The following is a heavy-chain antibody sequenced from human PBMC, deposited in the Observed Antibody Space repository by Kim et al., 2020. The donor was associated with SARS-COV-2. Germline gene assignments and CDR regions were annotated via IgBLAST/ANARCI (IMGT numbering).Heavy chain of an antibody. D-gene: IGHD3-16*01. Sequence: GGSLRLSCEPSGFTFSSNWMSWVRQAPGKGPEWVANIKQDGTEKYYVDSVKGRFTISRDNAKNSLYLEMNSLRAEDTAVYYCARDFFWGFDNWGQGTLVTVSS. CDR1: GFTFSSNW. CDR3: ARDFFWGFDN. V-gene: IGHV3-7*01. J-gene: IGHJ4*02. CDR2: IKQDGTEK.